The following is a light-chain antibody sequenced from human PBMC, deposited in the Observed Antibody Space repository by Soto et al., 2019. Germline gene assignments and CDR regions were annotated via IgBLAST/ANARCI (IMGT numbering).Light chain of an antibody. Sequence: IVLPPAPATLSLSPGQRSPLAWRANQSVSSYLAWYQHKPGQAPRLLIYGASSRATGIPARFSGSGSGTDFTLTISSLEPEDFAVYYCQQRSNWPPITFGQGTRLEIK. CDR2: GAS. J-gene: IGKJ5*01. CDR1: QSVSSY. CDR3: QQRSNWPPIT. V-gene: IGKV3-11*01.